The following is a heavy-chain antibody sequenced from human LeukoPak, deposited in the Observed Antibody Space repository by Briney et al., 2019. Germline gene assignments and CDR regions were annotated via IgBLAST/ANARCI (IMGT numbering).Heavy chain of an antibody. CDR1: GYTFTSYY. D-gene: IGHD1-1*01. Sequence: ASVKVSCKASGYTFTSYYMHWVRQAPGQGLEWMGWVSAYNGNTNYAQKFQGRVTMTTDTSTSTAYMELRSLRSDDTAVYYCARAPQRLGWFDPWGQGTLVTVSS. J-gene: IGHJ5*02. CDR3: ARAPQRLGWFDP. V-gene: IGHV1-18*04. CDR2: VSAYNGNT.